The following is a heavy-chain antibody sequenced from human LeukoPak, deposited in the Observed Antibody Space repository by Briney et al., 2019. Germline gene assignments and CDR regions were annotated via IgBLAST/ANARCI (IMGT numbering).Heavy chain of an antibody. CDR3: ARVDCSSTSCYSGIDY. Sequence: SQTLSLTCTVSGGSISSGSYYWSWIRQPPGKGLEWIGSIYHSGSTYYNPSLKSRVTISVDTSKNQFSLKLSSVTAADTAVYYCARVDCSSTSCYSGIDYWGQGTLVTVSS. CDR2: IYHSGST. D-gene: IGHD2-2*02. CDR1: GGSISSGSYY. V-gene: IGHV4-39*07. J-gene: IGHJ4*02.